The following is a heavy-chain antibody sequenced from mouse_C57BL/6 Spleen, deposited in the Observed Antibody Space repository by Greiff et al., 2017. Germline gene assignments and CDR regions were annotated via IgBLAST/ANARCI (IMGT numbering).Heavy chain of an antibody. Sequence: QVQLQQPGAELVKPGASVKMSCKASGYTFTSYWITWVKQRPGQGLEWIGDIYPGSGSTHYNEKFKSKATLTVDTSSSTAYMQLSSLTSEDSAVYYCARDYYGSSDDWGQGTTLTVSS. J-gene: IGHJ2*01. V-gene: IGHV1-55*01. CDR3: ARDYYGSSDD. CDR1: GYTFTSYW. D-gene: IGHD1-1*01. CDR2: IYPGSGST.